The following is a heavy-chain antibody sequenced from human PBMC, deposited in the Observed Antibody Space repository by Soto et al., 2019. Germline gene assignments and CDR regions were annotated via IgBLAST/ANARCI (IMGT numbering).Heavy chain of an antibody. CDR1: GGTFSSYP. CDR2: TNGNLGTG. CDR3: ARRDSHGFFRYFDN. Sequence: QVQLVQSGAEVKRPGSSVKVFCKASGGTFSSYPISWVRQAPGQGLEWMGGTNGNLGTGNYAQKFRGRLTITTDISTTTAYMELSSLTSEDTAVYYCARRDSHGFFRYFDNWGQGTLVTVSS. V-gene: IGHV1-69*06. D-gene: IGHD3-10*01. J-gene: IGHJ4*02.